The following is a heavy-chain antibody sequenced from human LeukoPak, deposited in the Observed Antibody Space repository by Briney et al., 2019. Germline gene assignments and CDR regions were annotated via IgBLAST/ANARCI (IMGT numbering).Heavy chain of an antibody. Sequence: PPGGSLRLSCAASGFTFSSYAMSWVRRAPGKGLDWVSTINGNGGATYYADSVRGRFTISRDNSKNTLYLQMNSLRAEDTAVFYCAKGGAYYDFIFDPWGQGTLVTVSS. J-gene: IGHJ5*02. CDR3: AKGGAYYDFIFDP. CDR1: GFTFSSYA. V-gene: IGHV3-23*01. D-gene: IGHD3-3*01. CDR2: INGNGGAT.